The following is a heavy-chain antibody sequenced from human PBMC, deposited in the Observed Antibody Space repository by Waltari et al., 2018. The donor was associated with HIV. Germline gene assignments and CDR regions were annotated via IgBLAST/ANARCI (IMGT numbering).Heavy chain of an antibody. Sequence: QVHLVQSGPAVTRPGASVKISCKAYAYTFITFDLNWVRQAAGKEAEWRGWMNPNRGNTASPYKFEDRVTMTRDVSTDTAYMEMSGLTPEDTAIYYCARNSSAKGNRYFYYGLDVWGQGTPVTV. CDR2: MNPNRGNT. CDR3: ARNSSAKGNRYFYYGLDV. D-gene: IGHD3-22*01. J-gene: IGHJ6*02. V-gene: IGHV1-8*02. CDR1: AYTFITFD.